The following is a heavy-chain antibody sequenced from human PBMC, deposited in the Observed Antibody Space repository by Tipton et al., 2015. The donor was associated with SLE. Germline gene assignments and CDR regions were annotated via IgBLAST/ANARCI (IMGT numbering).Heavy chain of an antibody. Sequence: TLSLTCTVSGGSISSRYWSWIRQPPGKGLEWIGYIYYSGSTNYNPSLKSRVTISVDTSKNQFSLKLSSVTAADTAVYYCARATREGAIPQYFQHWGQGTLVTVSS. CDR1: GGSISSRY. J-gene: IGHJ1*01. V-gene: IGHV4-59*11. D-gene: IGHD2-21*01. CDR2: IYYSGST. CDR3: ARATREGAIPQYFQH.